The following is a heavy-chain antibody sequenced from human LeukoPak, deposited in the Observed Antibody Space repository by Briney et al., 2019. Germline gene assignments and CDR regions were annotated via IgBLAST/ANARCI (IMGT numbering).Heavy chain of an antibody. CDR1: GGSINLYY. V-gene: IGHV4-59*01. CDR3: ARGRGSLTY. Sequence: SETLSLTCTVSGGSINLYYWSWIRQPPGKGLEWIGYFYDTRSPKYNPSLERRVTISVDMSRKQFSLNIISVTTADTAVYYCARGRGSLTYWGQGTLATVSS. CDR2: FYDTRSP. D-gene: IGHD3-10*01. J-gene: IGHJ4*02.